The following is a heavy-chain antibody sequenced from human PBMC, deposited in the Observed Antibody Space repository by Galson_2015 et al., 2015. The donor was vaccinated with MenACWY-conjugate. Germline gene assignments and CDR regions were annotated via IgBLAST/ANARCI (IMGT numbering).Heavy chain of an antibody. CDR2: TYYRSKWYN. CDR1: GDSVSSNSAA. V-gene: IGHV6-1*01. Sequence: CAISGDSVSSNSAAWNWIRQSPSRGLVWLGRTYYRSKWYNEYALSVKSRITIDPDTSKNQFSLHLNSVTPEDTALYYCARGLGSGYNYYFDNSGQGTLVTVSS. D-gene: IGHD5-12*01. J-gene: IGHJ4*02. CDR3: ARGLGSGYNYYFDN.